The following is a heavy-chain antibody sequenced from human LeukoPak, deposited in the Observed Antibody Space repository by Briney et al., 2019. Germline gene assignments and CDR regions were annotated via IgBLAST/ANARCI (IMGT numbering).Heavy chain of an antibody. J-gene: IGHJ4*02. D-gene: IGHD1-20*01. CDR3: ARDPGVRNWNGPQFDY. CDR2: MNPNSGNT. Sequence: ASVKVSCKASGYTFTSYDINWVRQATGQGLEWMGWMNPNSGNTGYAQKFQGRVTITRNTSISTAYMELSSLRSEDTAVYYCARDPGVRNWNGPQFDYWGQGTLVTVSS. CDR1: GYTFTSYD. V-gene: IGHV1-8*03.